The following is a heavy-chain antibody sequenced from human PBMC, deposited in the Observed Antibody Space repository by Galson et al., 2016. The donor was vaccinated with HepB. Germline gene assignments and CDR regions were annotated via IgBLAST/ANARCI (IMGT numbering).Heavy chain of an antibody. CDR2: IGTSDKYI. D-gene: IGHD6-13*01. Sequence: SLRLSCAASGFTFSICDMNWVRQAPGKGLEWVSSIGTSDKYIYYADSVRGRFTISRDPAKNSLYLQMNSLRAEDSAVYYCARNLPYSKLRTGYMDVWGKGTTVTVSS. V-gene: IGHV3-21*06. J-gene: IGHJ6*03. CDR3: ARNLPYSKLRTGYMDV. CDR1: GFTFSICD.